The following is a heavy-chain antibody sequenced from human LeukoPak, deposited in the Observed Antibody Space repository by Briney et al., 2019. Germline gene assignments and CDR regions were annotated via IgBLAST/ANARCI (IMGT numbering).Heavy chain of an antibody. CDR3: AMGVIVKYYLDY. CDR2: IYSGGST. Sequence: GGSLRLSCAASGFTVSSNYMSWVRQAPGKGLEWVSVIYSGGSTYYADSVKGRFTISRDNSKNTLYLQMNSLRAEDTAVYYCAMGVIVKYYLDYWGQGTLVTVSS. D-gene: IGHD3-16*02. J-gene: IGHJ4*02. CDR1: GFTVSSNY. V-gene: IGHV3-66*01.